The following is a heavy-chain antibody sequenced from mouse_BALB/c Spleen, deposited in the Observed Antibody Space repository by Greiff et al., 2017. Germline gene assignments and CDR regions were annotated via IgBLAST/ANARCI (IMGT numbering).Heavy chain of an antibody. CDR2: ISNGGGST. J-gene: IGHJ4*01. Sequence: EVQRVESGGGLVQPGGSLKLSCAASGFTFSSYTMSWVRQTPEKRLEWVAYISNGGGSTYYPDTVKGRFTISRDNAKNTLYLQMSSLKSEDTAMYYCLYYGSSYYAMDYWGQGTSVTVSS. D-gene: IGHD1-1*01. CDR3: LYYGSSYYAMDY. CDR1: GFTFSSYT. V-gene: IGHV5-12-2*01.